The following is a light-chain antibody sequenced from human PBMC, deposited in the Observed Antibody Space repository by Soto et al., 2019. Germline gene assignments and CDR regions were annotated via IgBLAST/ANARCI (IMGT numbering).Light chain of an antibody. CDR1: EDICTW. J-gene: IGKJ5*01. V-gene: IGKV1-12*01. CDR2: AAS. CDR3: QHADSFPLIT. Sequence: DIQMTQSPSSVSASVGDRVTITCRSSEDICTWLAWYQQKPGKAPKLLIYAASSLQSGVPSRFSGSGSGTDFTLTISSLQPEDFATYYCQHADSFPLITFGQGTRLEIK.